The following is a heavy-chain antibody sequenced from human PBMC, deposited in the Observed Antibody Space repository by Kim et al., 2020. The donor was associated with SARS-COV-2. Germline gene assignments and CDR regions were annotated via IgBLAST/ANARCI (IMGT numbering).Heavy chain of an antibody. Sequence: SETLSLTCTVSGGSISSGGYYWSWIRQHPGKGLEWIGYIYYSGSTYYNPSLKRRVTISVDTSKNQFSLKLSSVTAADRAVYYCARGSYGSGSYSFDPWGQGTLVTVSS. J-gene: IGHJ5*02. D-gene: IGHD3-10*01. CDR2: IYYSGST. V-gene: IGHV4-31*03. CDR1: GGSISSGGYY. CDR3: ARGSYGSGSYSFDP.